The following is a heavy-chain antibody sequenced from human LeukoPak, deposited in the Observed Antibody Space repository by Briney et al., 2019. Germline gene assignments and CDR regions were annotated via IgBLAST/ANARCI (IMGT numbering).Heavy chain of an antibody. D-gene: IGHD3-3*01. J-gene: IGHJ3*01. V-gene: IGHV3-9*01. CDR2: ISWNSGSI. CDR1: GFTFDDYT. Sequence: GGSLRLSCAASGFTFDDYTMHWVRQAPGKGLEWVSGISWNSGSIGYADSVKGRFTISRDNAKNSLYLQMNSLRAEDTAIYYCATFRFLGTWGQGTMVTVSP. CDR3: ATFRFLGT.